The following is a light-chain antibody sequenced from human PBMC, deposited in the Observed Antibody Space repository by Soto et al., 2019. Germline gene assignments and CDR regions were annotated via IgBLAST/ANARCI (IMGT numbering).Light chain of an antibody. V-gene: IGLV5-37*01. CDR3: MIWLCNALNWV. Sequence: QSVLTQPPSSSASPGESARLTCTLPSDINVGSYNIYWYQQKPGSPPRYLLYYYSDSVKGQGSGVPSRSSGFNDASANTGILLISGLQSGDESDYYFMIWLCNALNWVFGGGTKVTVL. CDR2: YYSDSVK. J-gene: IGLJ3*02. CDR1: SDINVGSYN.